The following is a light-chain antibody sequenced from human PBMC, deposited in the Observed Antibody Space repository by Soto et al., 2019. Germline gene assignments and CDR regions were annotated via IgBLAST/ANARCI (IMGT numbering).Light chain of an antibody. CDR1: QDIRNY. CDR3: QQFNNYPFT. CDR2: AAS. V-gene: IGKV1-27*01. J-gene: IGKJ4*01. Sequence: DIQMTQSPSSLSASVGDRVTMTCRASQDIRNYVAWYQQKPGEVPKLLIYAASTLQSGVPARFSGGGFGTDFTLTISSLRPEDVATYYCQQFNNYPFTFGGGTKVEIK.